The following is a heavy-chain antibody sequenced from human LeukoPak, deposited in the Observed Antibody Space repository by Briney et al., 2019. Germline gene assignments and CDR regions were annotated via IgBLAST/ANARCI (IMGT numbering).Heavy chain of an antibody. V-gene: IGHV4-59*08. CDR1: GGSISSYY. J-gene: IGHJ4*02. CDR3: ARRTAAGRGD. Sequence: SETLSLTCTVSGGSISSYYWSWIRQPPGKGLEWIGYIYYSGSTNYNPSLKSRVTISVDTSKNQFSLKLSSVTAADTAVYYCARRTAAGRGDWGQGTLVAVSS. D-gene: IGHD6-13*01. CDR2: IYYSGST.